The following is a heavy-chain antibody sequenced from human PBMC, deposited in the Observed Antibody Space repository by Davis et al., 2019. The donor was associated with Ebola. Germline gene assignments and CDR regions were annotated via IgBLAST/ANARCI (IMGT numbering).Heavy chain of an antibody. V-gene: IGHV4-59*02. CDR1: GGSAASDY. CDR3: VRGSDAYKTGY. D-gene: IGHD3-16*01. Sequence: SETLSLTCSFSGGSAASDYWSWIPQSPGKGLEWIAFISNGGRTIYNPSLRGRVTISIDTSKNQFSLEVRSVTAADTAFYYCVRGSDAYKTGYWGQGTLVTVSS. J-gene: IGHJ4*02. CDR2: ISNGGRT.